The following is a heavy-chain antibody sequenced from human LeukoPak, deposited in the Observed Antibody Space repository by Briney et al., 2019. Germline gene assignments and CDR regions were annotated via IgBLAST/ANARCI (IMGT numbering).Heavy chain of an antibody. D-gene: IGHD1-14*01. V-gene: IGHV4-34*01. J-gene: IGHJ5*02. CDR1: GGSFSGYY. CDR2: INHSGST. Sequence: PSETLSLTCAVYGGSFSGYYWSWIRQPPGKGLEWIGEINHSGSTNYNPSLKSRVTISVDTSKNQFSLKLSSVTAADTAVYYCARVPRGNRDNWFDPWGQGTLVTVSS. CDR3: ARVPRGNRDNWFDP.